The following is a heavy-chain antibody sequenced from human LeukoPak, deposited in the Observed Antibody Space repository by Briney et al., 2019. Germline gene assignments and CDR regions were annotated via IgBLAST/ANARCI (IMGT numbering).Heavy chain of an antibody. Sequence: SETLSLTCTVSGGSISSYYWSWIRQPPGKGLEWIGYIYYSGSTNYNPSLKSRVTISVDTSKNQFSLKLSSVTAADTAVYYCARLRAAFDIWGQGTMVTVSS. CDR2: IYYSGST. CDR3: ARLRAAFDI. CDR1: GGSISSYY. J-gene: IGHJ3*02. V-gene: IGHV4-59*08.